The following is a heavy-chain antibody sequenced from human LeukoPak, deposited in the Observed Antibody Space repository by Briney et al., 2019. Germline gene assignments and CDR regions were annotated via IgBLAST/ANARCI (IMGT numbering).Heavy chain of an antibody. CDR1: GYTFSSYA. J-gene: IGHJ3*02. Sequence: ALVKVSCKASGYTFSSYAISWVRQAPGQGPEWMGWISTYNANTNYAQKLQGRVTMTTDMSTSTAYMELRSLRSDDAAVYYCARARRDAFDIWGQGTMVTVSS. CDR3: ARARRDAFDI. V-gene: IGHV1-18*01. CDR2: ISTYNANT.